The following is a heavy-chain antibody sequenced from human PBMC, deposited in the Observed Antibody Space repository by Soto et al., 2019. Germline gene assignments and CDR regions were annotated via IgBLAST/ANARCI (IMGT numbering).Heavy chain of an antibody. CDR3: ARGRYGDY. D-gene: IGHD1-1*01. V-gene: IGHV1-18*01. CDR1: GYGFTTYG. CDR2: ISAHNGNT. Sequence: QVHLVQSGAEVKKPGASVKVSCKGSGYGFTTYGITWVRQAPGQGLEWMAWISAHNGNTDYAQNLQGRVTVTRDTSTVTAYRELGSLGSDDTAVYYCARGRYGDYWGQGARVTVSS. J-gene: IGHJ4*02.